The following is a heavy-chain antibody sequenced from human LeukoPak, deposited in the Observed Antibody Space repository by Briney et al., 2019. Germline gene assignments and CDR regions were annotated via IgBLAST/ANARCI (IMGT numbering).Heavy chain of an antibody. CDR1: GFTFSSYG. J-gene: IGHJ3*02. D-gene: IGHD3-10*01. CDR2: ISYDGSNK. V-gene: IGHV3-30*03. CDR3: AREGYYGAFDI. Sequence: PGRSLRLSCAASGFTFSSYGMHWVRQAPGKGLEWVAVISYDGSNKYYADSVKGRFTISRDNAKSSLYLQMNSLRDEDTAVYYCAREGYYGAFDIWGQGTMVTVSS.